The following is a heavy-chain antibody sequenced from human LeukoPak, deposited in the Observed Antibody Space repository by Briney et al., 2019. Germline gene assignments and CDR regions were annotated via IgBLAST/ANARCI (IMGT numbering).Heavy chain of an antibody. D-gene: IGHD3-10*01. CDR2: MNPNSGNT. Sequence: GASVKVSCKASGYTFTSYDINWVRQATGQGLEWMGWMNPNSGNTGYAQKFQGRVTMTRNTSISTAYMELSSLRSEDTAVYYCATFDTAYYYGSGSPIDYWGQGTLVTVSS. V-gene: IGHV1-8*01. CDR3: ATFDTAYYYGSGSPIDY. J-gene: IGHJ4*02. CDR1: GYTFTSYD.